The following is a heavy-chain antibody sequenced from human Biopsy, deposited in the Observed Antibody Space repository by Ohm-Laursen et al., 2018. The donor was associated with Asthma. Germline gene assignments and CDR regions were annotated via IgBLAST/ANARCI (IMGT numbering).Heavy chain of an antibody. CDR1: PGSINDYY. Sequence: SQTLSLTCTVSPGSINDYYWNWIRQFPGKGLEWIGYVHSSGSTRFNPSLKSRVTVSVATSVDQVSLKLSSVSAADTAIYYCARATSTWSQSGPHFFDHWGPGTLVTVSS. D-gene: IGHD6-13*01. V-gene: IGHV4-59*01. J-gene: IGHJ5*02. CDR3: ARATSTWSQSGPHFFDH. CDR2: VHSSGST.